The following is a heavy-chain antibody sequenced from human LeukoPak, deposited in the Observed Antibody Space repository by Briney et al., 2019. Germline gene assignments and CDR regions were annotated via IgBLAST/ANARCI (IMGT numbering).Heavy chain of an antibody. CDR2: IYYSGPT. J-gene: IGHJ4*02. CDR3: ARYVVTRGYSFDY. Sequence: PSETLSLTCTVSGGSISSSSYYWGWVRQPPGKGPEWIGTIYYSGPTYYNPSLKSRVTVSVDTSKNQFSLRLSSVTAADTAVYFCARYVVTRGYSFDYWGQGTLVTVSS. CDR1: GGSISSSSYY. D-gene: IGHD4-23*01. V-gene: IGHV4-39*01.